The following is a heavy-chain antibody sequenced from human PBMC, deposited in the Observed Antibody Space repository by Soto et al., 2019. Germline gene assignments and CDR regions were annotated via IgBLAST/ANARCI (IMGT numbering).Heavy chain of an antibody. D-gene: IGHD5-12*01. CDR1: GDSFSNYA. CDR2: IVPIFGTR. V-gene: IGHV1-69*12. CDR3: ARDGDSGTYEY. Sequence: QVQLVQSGAEVKKPGSSVKVSCKASGDSFSNYAMSWVRQAPGQGLEWMGGIVPIFGTRSYAQKFQDRITIIADEATSTADMELSGLRSDDTAVYYCARDGDSGTYEYWGQGTLVTVSS. J-gene: IGHJ4*02.